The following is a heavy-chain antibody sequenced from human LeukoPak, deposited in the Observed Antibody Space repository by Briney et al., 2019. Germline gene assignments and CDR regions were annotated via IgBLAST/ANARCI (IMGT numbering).Heavy chain of an antibody. CDR3: ARDFTPSRGAFDI. CDR1: GGSISSYY. D-gene: IGHD2-15*01. J-gene: IGHJ3*02. Sequence: PADTLSLTCTVSGGSISSYYGSWIRQPPGKGLEGIGNIYYSGSTNYDPSLKSRVTMSVDTSKNQFSLKLSSVTAADTAVYYCARDFTPSRGAFDIWGQGTMVTVSP. V-gene: IGHV4-59*01. CDR2: IYYSGST.